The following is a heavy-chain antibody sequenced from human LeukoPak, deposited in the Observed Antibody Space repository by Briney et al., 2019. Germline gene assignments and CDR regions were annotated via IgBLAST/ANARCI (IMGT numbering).Heavy chain of an antibody. D-gene: IGHD3-10*01. CDR1: GGSFSGYY. Sequence: PSETLSLTCAVYGGSFSGYYWSWIRQPPGKGLEWIGEINHSGSTNYNPSLKSRVTTSVDTSKNQFSLKLSSVTAADTAVYYCARCRGRLVRGVISFGNWFDPWGQGTLVTVSS. CDR2: INHSGST. V-gene: IGHV4-34*01. CDR3: ARCRGRLVRGVISFGNWFDP. J-gene: IGHJ5*02.